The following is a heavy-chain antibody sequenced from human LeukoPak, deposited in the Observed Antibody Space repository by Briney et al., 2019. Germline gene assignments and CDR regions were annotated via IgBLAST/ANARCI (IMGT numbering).Heavy chain of an antibody. CDR1: SGSISSYY. D-gene: IGHD4-23*01. CDR3: ARRRTATVDFDY. Sequence: PSETLSLTCTVSSGSISSYYWSWIRQPPGRGLEWIGSIYYSGNTYYNPSLKSRVTISVDTSKNQFSLKLGSVTAADTAVYYCARRRTATVDFDYWGQGTLVTVSS. V-gene: IGHV4-39*01. J-gene: IGHJ4*02. CDR2: IYYSGNT.